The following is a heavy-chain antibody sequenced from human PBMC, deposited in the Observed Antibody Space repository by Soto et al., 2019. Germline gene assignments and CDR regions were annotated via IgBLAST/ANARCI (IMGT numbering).Heavy chain of an antibody. CDR2: IYYSGST. CDR3: ARSQQGGPDCSGGSCYSFYNFDP. V-gene: IGHV4-30-4*08. D-gene: IGHD2-15*01. CDR1: GGSLSSGNYY. J-gene: IGHJ5*02. Sequence: QVQLQESGPGLVKPSQTLSLTCTVSGGSLSSGNYYWNWIRQHPGKGLEWIGYIYYSGSTSQNPTRKSHLTKSVATSKTHFSLKLSSETAPVTAVYYCARSQQGGPDCSGGSCYSFYNFDPWGQGTQVTFAS.